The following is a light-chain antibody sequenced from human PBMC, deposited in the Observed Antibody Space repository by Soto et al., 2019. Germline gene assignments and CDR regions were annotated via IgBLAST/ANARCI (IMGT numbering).Light chain of an antibody. J-gene: IGKJ3*01. CDR3: QQSYSFPFT. CDR1: QTVTNY. V-gene: IGKV1-39*01. CDR2: GAS. Sequence: DIQMTQSPSSLSASIGDRVTITCRAGQTVTNYLNWYQQKPGKAPNLLIYGASNLQSGVPSRFSGDGSGTDFILTINSLQPEDYGTYDCQQSYSFPFTFGPGTKVDV.